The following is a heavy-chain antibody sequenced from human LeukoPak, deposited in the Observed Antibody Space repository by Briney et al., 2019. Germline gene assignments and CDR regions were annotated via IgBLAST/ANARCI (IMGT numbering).Heavy chain of an antibody. CDR2: INPNSGGT. Sequence: ASVKVSCKASGYTFTGYYMHWVRQAPRQGPEWMGWINPNSGGTNYAQKFQGRVTRTRDTSISTAYMELSRLRSDVTAVYYCARWRREYCSSTSCSHFDPWGQGTLVTVSS. CDR1: GYTFTGYY. J-gene: IGHJ5*02. CDR3: ARWRREYCSSTSCSHFDP. D-gene: IGHD2-2*01. V-gene: IGHV1-2*02.